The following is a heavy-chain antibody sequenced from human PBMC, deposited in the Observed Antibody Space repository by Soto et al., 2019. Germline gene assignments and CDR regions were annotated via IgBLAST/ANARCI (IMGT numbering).Heavy chain of an antibody. Sequence: QVQLVQSGAEEKKPGASVKGSCKASGYTFTSYAMHWVRQAPGQRLEGMGWINAGNGNTKYSQKFQGRGTITRDTSASTAYMELSSLRSEDTAVYYCARSIVVVTALDYWGQGTLVTVSS. CDR3: ARSIVVVTALDY. J-gene: IGHJ4*02. V-gene: IGHV1-3*05. CDR1: GYTFTSYA. CDR2: INAGNGNT. D-gene: IGHD2-21*02.